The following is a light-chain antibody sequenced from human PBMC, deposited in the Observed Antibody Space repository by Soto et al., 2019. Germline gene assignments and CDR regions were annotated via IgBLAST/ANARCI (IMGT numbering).Light chain of an antibody. J-gene: IGKJ5*01. Sequence: EIVLTQSPGTLSLSPGERATLSCRASQSVSSSYLAWYQQKPGQAPRLLIYGASSRATGIPDRFSGSGSGTDVSPTISRLEPEEFSVYYCQQYGSSPLISFGQGTRLEIK. V-gene: IGKV3-20*01. CDR1: QSVSSSY. CDR2: GAS. CDR3: QQYGSSPLIS.